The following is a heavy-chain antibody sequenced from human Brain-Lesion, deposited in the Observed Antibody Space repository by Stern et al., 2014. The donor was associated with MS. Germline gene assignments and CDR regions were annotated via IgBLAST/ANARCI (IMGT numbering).Heavy chain of an antibody. CDR2: IFPRDSNT. V-gene: IGHV5-51*03. D-gene: IGHD5-12*01. CDR3: ARSPATPSGYDRFDY. CDR1: GYLFDDYW. Sequence: VQLVQSGAEVKKPGESLKISCEASGYLFDDYWIGWVRQMSGRGLELVAIIFPRDSNTRYSPSFQGQVTISADKSISPAYLQWSSLKPSDPAMYYCARSPATPSGYDRFDYWGQGALVTVSS. J-gene: IGHJ4*02.